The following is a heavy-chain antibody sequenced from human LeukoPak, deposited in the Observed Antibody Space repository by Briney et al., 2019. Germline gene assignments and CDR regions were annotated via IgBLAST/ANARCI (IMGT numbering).Heavy chain of an antibody. CDR2: IISSGSTI. Sequence: GGSLRLSCAASGFTFSDYYMSWIRQAPGKGLEWVSSIISSGSTIYYADSVKGRFTISRDNAKNSLYLQMNSLRAEDTAVYYCARDKNWNYNYYYYMDVWGKGTTVTVSS. CDR3: ARDKNWNYNYYYYMDV. D-gene: IGHD1-1*01. J-gene: IGHJ6*03. CDR1: GFTFSDYY. V-gene: IGHV3-11*01.